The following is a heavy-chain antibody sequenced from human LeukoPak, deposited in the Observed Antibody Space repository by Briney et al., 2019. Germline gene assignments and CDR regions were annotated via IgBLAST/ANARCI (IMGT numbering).Heavy chain of an antibody. V-gene: IGHV1-2*02. CDR2: INPHTTSR. D-gene: IGHD2-15*01. CDR1: GYTFIGHY. Sequence: ASMKVSCKASGYTFIGHYIHWVRQAPGQGLEWMGWINPHTTSRNFAQKFQGRVTMTRDMSTSTVYMELSSLRSEDTAVYYCARDAIVVFGPYYYYMDVWGKGTTVTVSS. J-gene: IGHJ6*03. CDR3: ARDAIVVFGPYYYYMDV.